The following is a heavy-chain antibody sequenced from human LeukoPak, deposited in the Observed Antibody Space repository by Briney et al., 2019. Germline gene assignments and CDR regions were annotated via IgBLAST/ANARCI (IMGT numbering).Heavy chain of an antibody. Sequence: GGSLRLSYAASGLTFSNYNMNWVRQAPGKGLEWVSHISRDSRTIYYSDSVKGRFTISRDNAKNSQYLQMNSLRAEDTAVYYCAGGRRYCSGGSCYSSRAFDLWGQGTMVTVSS. V-gene: IGHV3-48*01. CDR2: ISRDSRTI. D-gene: IGHD2-15*01. J-gene: IGHJ3*01. CDR1: GLTFSNYN. CDR3: AGGRRYCSGGSCYSSRAFDL.